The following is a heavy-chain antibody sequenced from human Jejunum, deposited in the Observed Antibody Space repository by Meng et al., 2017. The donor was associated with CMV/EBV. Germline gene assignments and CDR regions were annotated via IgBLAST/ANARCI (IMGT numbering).Heavy chain of an antibody. CDR1: GGTFSSYA. D-gene: IGHD6-6*01. V-gene: IGHV1-69*05. J-gene: IGHJ4*02. CDR3: ARAYSTSSPHFDF. Sequence: AAGGTFSSYAISWVRQAPGQGLEWMGGIIPFLGSTIYEQKFQGRVTITTDESTSTAYMELSSLRSEDTAVYYCARAYSTSSPHFDFWGQGTLVTVSS. CDR2: IIPFLGST.